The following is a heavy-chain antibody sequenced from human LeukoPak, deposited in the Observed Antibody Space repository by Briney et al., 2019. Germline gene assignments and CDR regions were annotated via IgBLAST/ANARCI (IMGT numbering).Heavy chain of an antibody. Sequence: SETLSLTCTVSGGSISSYYWSWIRQPPGKGLEWIGYIYYSGSSNYNPSLKSRVTISVEKSKNQFFLILSSVTAADTAVYYCARLTGNNRFDPWGQGTRVTVSS. CDR1: GGSISSYY. J-gene: IGHJ5*02. CDR3: ARLTGNNRFDP. CDR2: IYYSGSS. V-gene: IGHV4-59*01. D-gene: IGHD1-14*01.